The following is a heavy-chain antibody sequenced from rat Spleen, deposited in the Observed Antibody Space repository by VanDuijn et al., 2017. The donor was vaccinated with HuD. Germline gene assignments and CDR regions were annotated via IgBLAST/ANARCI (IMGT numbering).Heavy chain of an antibody. Sequence: EVQLVESGGDLVQPGRSLKLSCAASGFIFSNYDMAWVRQAPTKGLEWVASISPSGGNTYYRDSVKGRFTVSRDNTKNTLYLQMDNLRSEDTATYYCARAGYLRDWYFDFWGPGTMVTVSS. V-gene: IGHV5S13*01. CDR2: ISPSGGNT. D-gene: IGHD2-2*01. CDR3: ARAGYLRDWYFDF. J-gene: IGHJ1*01. CDR1: GFIFSNYD.